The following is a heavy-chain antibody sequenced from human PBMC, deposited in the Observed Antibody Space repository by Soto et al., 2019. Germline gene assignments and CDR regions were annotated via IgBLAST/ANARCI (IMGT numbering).Heavy chain of an antibody. J-gene: IGHJ4*02. CDR3: LSGTQIGYFDY. CDR2: ISGSGGST. CDR1: GFTFSSYA. Sequence: GGSLRLSCAASGFTFSSYAMSWVRQAPGKGLEWVSAISGSGGSTYYADSVKGRFTISRDNSKNTLYLQMNSLRAEDTAVYYCLSGTQIGYFDYWGQGTLVTVSS. V-gene: IGHV3-23*01. D-gene: IGHD3-10*01.